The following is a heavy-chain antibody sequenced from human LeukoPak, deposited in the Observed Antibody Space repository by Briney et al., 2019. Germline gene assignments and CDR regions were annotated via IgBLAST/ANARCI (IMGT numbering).Heavy chain of an antibody. CDR3: ARARYYDSSGLDF. D-gene: IGHD3-22*01. J-gene: IGHJ4*02. Sequence: GGSLRLSCIVSGFTLSSYEMSWIRQAPGKGLEWVASIEYSGGSAYYADSVKGRFSISREDSKNTLYLQMNSLRAEDTAVYYCARARYYDSSGLDFWGQGTLVTVSS. CDR2: IEYSGGSA. V-gene: IGHV3-23*01. CDR1: GFTLSSYE.